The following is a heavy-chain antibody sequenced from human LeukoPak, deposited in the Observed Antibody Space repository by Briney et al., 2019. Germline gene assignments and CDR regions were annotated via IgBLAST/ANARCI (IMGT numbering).Heavy chain of an antibody. D-gene: IGHD4-23*01. CDR1: GDSVSSGSSS. CDR2: TYYTSKWTG. CDR3: VRRAKGNSYFDP. V-gene: IGHV6-1*01. Sequence: SQTLSLTCAISGDSVSSGSSSWHWIRQSPSRGLEWLGRTYYTSKWTGDSTLSVRSRIAITPDTSKNQFTLQLNSVTGDDTAVYYCVRRAKGNSYFDPWGQGTLVVVSS. J-gene: IGHJ5*02.